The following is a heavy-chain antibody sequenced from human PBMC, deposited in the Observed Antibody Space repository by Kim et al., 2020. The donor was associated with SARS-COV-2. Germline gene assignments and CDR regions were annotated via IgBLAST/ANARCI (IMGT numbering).Heavy chain of an antibody. CDR2: IHNAGTNT. CDR3: TTAFEY. Sequence: RVRHVPGKGLAGVAGIHNAGTNTSYADSVKGRFTIVRDNTKKTVYRQMNSLRAEDTAVYSCTTAFEYGGQGALVTVAS. J-gene: IGHJ4*02. V-gene: IGHV3-74*03.